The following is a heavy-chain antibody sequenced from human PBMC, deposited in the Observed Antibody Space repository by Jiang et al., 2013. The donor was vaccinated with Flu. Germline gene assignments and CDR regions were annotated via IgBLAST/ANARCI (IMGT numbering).Heavy chain of an antibody. CDR2: VRSEAYGGTT. D-gene: IGHD2-21*01. J-gene: IGHJ4*02. CDR3: TRDYLKYGGYLCH. V-gene: IGHV3-49*04. CDR1: GFTFGDHA. Sequence: VQLVESGGGLIQPGRSLRLSCTTSGFTFGDHAMSWVRQAPGKGLEWVGFVRSEAYGGTTEYAASVRGRFTISRDDSESIAYLQMSSLKIEGTAVYYCTRDYLKYGGYLCHWGQGTLVTVSS.